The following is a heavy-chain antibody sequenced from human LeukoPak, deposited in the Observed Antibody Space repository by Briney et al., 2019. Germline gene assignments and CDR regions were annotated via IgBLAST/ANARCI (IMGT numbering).Heavy chain of an antibody. V-gene: IGHV3-23*01. CDR2: ISGSGGST. D-gene: IGHD4-17*01. CDR1: GFTFSSYA. CDR3: ATPPTVTRNY. J-gene: IGHJ4*02. Sequence: GGSLRLSCAASGFTFSSYAMSWVRQAPGKGLEWVSAISGSGGSTYYADSVKGRFTISRDNAKNSLYLQMDSLRAEDTAVYYCATPPTVTRNYWGQGTLVTVSS.